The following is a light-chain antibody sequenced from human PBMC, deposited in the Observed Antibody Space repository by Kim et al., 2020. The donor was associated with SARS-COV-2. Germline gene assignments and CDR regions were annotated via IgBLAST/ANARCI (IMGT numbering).Light chain of an antibody. CDR2: GAS. CDR3: QQYNKWPPLT. CDR1: QRVSSN. J-gene: IGKJ4*01. Sequence: PGGSSTLTCRARQRVSSNVAWYQQKPGQAPRLIIYGASTRATGIPDRFSGSGSGTEVTLTISNLQSEDFAVYYCQQYNKWPPLTFGGGTKVDIK. V-gene: IGKV3-15*01.